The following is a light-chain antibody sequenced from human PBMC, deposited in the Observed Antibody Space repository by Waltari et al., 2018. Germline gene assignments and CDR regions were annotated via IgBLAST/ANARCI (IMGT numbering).Light chain of an antibody. CDR2: GAS. V-gene: IGKV3-15*01. Sequence: EIVMTQSPATLSVSPGERATLSCRASQSISNNLAWYQRKPGQAPRLPIYGASTRATDIPARFSGSGSGTEFTLTITSLQSEDFAVYYCHQYHNWWSFGQGTKVEIK. CDR1: QSISNN. CDR3: HQYHNWWS. J-gene: IGKJ1*01.